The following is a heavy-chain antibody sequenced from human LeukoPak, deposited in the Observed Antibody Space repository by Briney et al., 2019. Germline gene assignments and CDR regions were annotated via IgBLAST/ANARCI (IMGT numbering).Heavy chain of an antibody. CDR3: AKDRPNYYDSSGHYYRRDGDY. J-gene: IGHJ4*02. D-gene: IGHD3-22*01. CDR2: IRYDGSNK. Sequence: GGSLRLSCAASGFTFSSYGMHWVRQAPGKGLEWVAFIRYDGSNKYYADSVKGRFTISRDNSKNTLYLQMNSLRVEDTAVYYCAKDRPNYYDSSGHYYRRDGDYWGQETLVTVSS. V-gene: IGHV3-30*02. CDR1: GFTFSSYG.